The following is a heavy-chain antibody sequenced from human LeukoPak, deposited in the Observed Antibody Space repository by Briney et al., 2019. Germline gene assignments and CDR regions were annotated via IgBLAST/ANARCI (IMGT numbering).Heavy chain of an antibody. CDR2: IRYDGSNK. Sequence: GGSLRLSCAASGFTFSSYGMHWVRQAPGKGLKWVAFIRYDGSNKYYADSVKGRFTISRDDSRSIAYLQMNSLKTEDTAVYYCTRETVTGCGDYWGQGTLVTVSS. V-gene: IGHV3-30*02. J-gene: IGHJ4*02. CDR3: TRETVTGCGDY. CDR1: GFTFSSYG. D-gene: IGHD4-17*01.